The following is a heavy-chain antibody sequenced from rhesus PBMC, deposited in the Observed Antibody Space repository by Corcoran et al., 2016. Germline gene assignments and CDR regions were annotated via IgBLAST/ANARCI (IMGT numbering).Heavy chain of an antibody. D-gene: IGHD1-44*02. CDR1: GYSISSGYG. V-gene: IGHV4-122*02. J-gene: IGHJ4*01. CDR2: ISYSGST. CDR3: AREGSYPDY. Sequence: QLQLQESGPGLVKPSETLSLTCAVSGYSISSGYGWSWIRQPPGKGLEWIGYISYSGSTSYSPSLKSRVPISRDTSKNQFSLKLSSVTAADTGVYYCAREGSYPDYWGQGVLVTVSS.